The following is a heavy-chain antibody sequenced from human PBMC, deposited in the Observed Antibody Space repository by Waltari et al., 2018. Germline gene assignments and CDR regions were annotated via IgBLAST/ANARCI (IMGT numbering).Heavy chain of an antibody. CDR3: ARANSGWFNWFDP. V-gene: IGHV3-7*01. J-gene: IGHJ5*02. CDR1: GCTLSRYW. D-gene: IGHD6-19*01. Sequence: EVKLVESGGGLVQPGGSLRRYCADSGCTLSRYWMSWVRQAPGKGLEWGANIKQDGSEKYYVDSVKGRFTISRDNAKNALYLQMNSLRVEDTAVYYCARANSGWFNWFDPWGQGTLVTVSS. CDR2: IKQDGSEK.